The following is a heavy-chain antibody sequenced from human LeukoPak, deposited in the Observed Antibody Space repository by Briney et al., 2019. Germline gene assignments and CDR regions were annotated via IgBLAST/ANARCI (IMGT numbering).Heavy chain of an antibody. J-gene: IGHJ4*02. CDR1: GFTFSSYD. Sequence: GGSLRLSCAASGFTFSSYDMHWVRQATGKGLEWVSAIGTAGDTYYPGSVKGRFTISRENAKNSLYLQMNSLRAGDTAVYYCARGTARYSGGYGFDYWGQGTLVTVSS. V-gene: IGHV3-13*01. D-gene: IGHD1-26*01. CDR3: ARGTARYSGGYGFDY. CDR2: IGTAGDT.